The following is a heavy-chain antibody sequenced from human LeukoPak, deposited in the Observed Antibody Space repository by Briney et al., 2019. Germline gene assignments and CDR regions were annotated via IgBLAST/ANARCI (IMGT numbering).Heavy chain of an antibody. J-gene: IGHJ2*01. CDR2: IYPGDSDT. Sequence: GESLKISCKGSGYSFTNYWIGWVRQMPGKGLEWMGIIYPGDSDTRYSPSFQGQVTISADKSISTAYLQWSSLKASDTAMYYCARLGDSSGWYYWYFDLWGRGTLVTVSS. V-gene: IGHV5-51*01. CDR3: ARLGDSSGWYYWYFDL. CDR1: GYSFTNYW. D-gene: IGHD6-19*01.